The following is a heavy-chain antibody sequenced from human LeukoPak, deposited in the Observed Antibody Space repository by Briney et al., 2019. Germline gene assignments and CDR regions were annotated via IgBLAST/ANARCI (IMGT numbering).Heavy chain of an antibody. CDR3: ARPTLQTLGA. V-gene: IGHV1-2*02. CDR1: GYTFTSYD. CDR2: INPNSGDT. D-gene: IGHD3-10*01. Sequence: ASVKVSCKASGYTFTSYDINWVRQATGQGLEWMGWINPNSGDTNYAQKFQGRVTMTRDTSISTAYMDLSSLRSDDTAVYYCARPTLQTLGAWGQGTLVTVSS. J-gene: IGHJ5*02.